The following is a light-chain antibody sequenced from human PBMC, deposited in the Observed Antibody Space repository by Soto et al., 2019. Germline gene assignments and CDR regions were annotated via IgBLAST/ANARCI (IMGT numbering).Light chain of an antibody. CDR2: SNN. Sequence: SVLTQPPSASGTPGQRLTISCSGSSSNIGSNTVNWYQHLPGTAPKLLIYSNNQRPSGVPDRFSGSKSGTSASLAISGLQSEDESDYYFAAWDDSLNGLFGGGTKVTVL. CDR3: AAWDDSLNGL. V-gene: IGLV1-44*01. J-gene: IGLJ2*01. CDR1: SSNIGSNT.